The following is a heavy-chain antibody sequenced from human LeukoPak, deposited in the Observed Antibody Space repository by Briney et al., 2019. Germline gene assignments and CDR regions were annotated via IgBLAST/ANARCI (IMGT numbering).Heavy chain of an antibody. Sequence: VASVKVSCKASGYTFTSYAMHWVRQAPGQRLEWMGWINAGNGNTKYSQEFQGRVTITRDTSASTAYMELSSLRSEDMAVYYCAREAVASYYFDYWGQGTLVTASS. CDR1: GYTFTSYA. CDR3: AREAVASYYFDY. D-gene: IGHD6-19*01. J-gene: IGHJ4*02. CDR2: INAGNGNT. V-gene: IGHV1-3*03.